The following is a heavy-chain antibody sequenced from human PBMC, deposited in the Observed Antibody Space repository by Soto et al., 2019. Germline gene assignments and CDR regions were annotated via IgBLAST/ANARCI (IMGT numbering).Heavy chain of an antibody. CDR1: GGSFSGYY. V-gene: IGHV4-34*01. J-gene: IGHJ5*02. Sequence: QVQLQQWGAGLLKPSETLSLTCAVYGGSFSGYYWSWIRQPPGKGLEWIGEINHSGSTNYNPSLKSRVTISVDTSKNQFSLKLSSVTAADTAVYYCARAGILLGRQQRRHADWFDPWGQGTLVTVSS. D-gene: IGHD6-13*01. CDR3: ARAGILLGRQQRRHADWFDP. CDR2: INHSGST.